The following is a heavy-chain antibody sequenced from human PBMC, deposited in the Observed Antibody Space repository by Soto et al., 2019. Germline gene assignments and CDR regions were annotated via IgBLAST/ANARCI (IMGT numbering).Heavy chain of an antibody. CDR1: GFTFSSYS. CDR2: ISSSSSYI. V-gene: IGHV3-21*01. D-gene: IGHD2-8*01. J-gene: IGHJ4*02. CDR3: ARAGTNPFDY. Sequence: EVQLVESGGGLVKPGGSRSLYCAGSGFTFSSYSMNWVRQAPGKGLEWVSSISSSSSYIYYSDSVKGRFTISSDNAKNALDLQMNSLRAEDTAVYYCARAGTNPFDYWGQGTLVTVSS.